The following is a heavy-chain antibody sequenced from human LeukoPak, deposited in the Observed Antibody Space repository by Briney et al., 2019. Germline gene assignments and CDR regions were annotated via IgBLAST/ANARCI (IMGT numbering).Heavy chain of an antibody. CDR3: ARVGSSGSHFDY. CDR1: GGSISSYY. J-gene: IGHJ4*02. V-gene: IGHV4-59*01. CDR2: LYYSGST. Sequence: PSETLSLTCTVSGGSISSYYWRWIRQPAGKGLEWMGYLYYSGSTNYNLSLHRRVPLSVDTSKNQFSLKLSSVAAADTAVYYCARVGSSGSHFDYWGQGTLVTVSS. D-gene: IGHD1-26*01.